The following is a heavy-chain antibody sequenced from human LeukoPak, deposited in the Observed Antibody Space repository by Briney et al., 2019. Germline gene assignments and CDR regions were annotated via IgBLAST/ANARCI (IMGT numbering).Heavy chain of an antibody. Sequence: GESLKISCHGSGYTFSKYWIGWVRPVPGKGLEWMGIIYPPDSDTKYSPSFRGQVTMSVDESTDTAYLQWNSLKASDTAMYYCARPGVGAIYYFDSWGQGTLVTVSS. CDR1: GYTFSKYW. CDR2: IYPPDSDT. D-gene: IGHD1-26*01. CDR3: ARPGVGAIYYFDS. J-gene: IGHJ4*02. V-gene: IGHV5-51*01.